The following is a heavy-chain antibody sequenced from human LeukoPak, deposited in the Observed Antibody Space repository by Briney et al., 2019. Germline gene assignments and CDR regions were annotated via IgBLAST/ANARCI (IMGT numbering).Heavy chain of an antibody. Sequence: HTGGSLRLSCAASGFTFRRYGMSWVRQAPGKGLEWVSSLSGSGGSTYYADSVKGRFTISRDNSKNTLYLQMNSLRAEDTAVYYCAKSGYNRFDYWGQGTLVTVSS. CDR1: GFTFRRYG. CDR3: AKSGYNRFDY. V-gene: IGHV3-23*01. CDR2: LSGSGGST. J-gene: IGHJ4*02. D-gene: IGHD5-24*01.